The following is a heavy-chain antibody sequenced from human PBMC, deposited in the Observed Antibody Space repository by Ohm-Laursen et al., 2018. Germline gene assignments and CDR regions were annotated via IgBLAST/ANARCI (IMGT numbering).Heavy chain of an antibody. CDR3: ARDVPGIVASRGGG. CDR2: IYSGGDL. CDR1: GFTISNNY. Sequence: SLRLSCSASGFTISNNYMNWVRQAPGKGLEWVSLIYSGGDLFYADSIMSGFTIIRDKTKNTLNLQMNSLRVEDTAMYFCARDVPGIVASRGGGWGQGTLVTVSS. V-gene: IGHV3-53*01. J-gene: IGHJ4*02. D-gene: IGHD3-16*01.